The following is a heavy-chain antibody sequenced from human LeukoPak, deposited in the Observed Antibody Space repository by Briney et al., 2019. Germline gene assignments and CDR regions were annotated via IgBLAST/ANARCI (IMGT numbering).Heavy chain of an antibody. CDR1: GGSFSGYS. J-gene: IGHJ4*02. V-gene: IGHV4-34*01. CDR2: INHRGST. D-gene: IGHD3-10*01. Sequence: SETLSLTCAVYGGSFSGYSWSWIRQPPGKGLEWIGEINHRGSTNYNPSLKSRVIISVDTSRNQFSLKLSSVTAADTAVYYCARVHLYYGSGSYYNAPIDYWGQGTLVTVSS. CDR3: ARVHLYYGSGSYYNAPIDY.